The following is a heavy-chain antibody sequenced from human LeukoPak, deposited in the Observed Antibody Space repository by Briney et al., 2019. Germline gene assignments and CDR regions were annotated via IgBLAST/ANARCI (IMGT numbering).Heavy chain of an antibody. CDR3: ARYVEMATNALDY. CDR1: GGTFTSYA. CDR2: IIPIFGTA. J-gene: IGHJ4*02. D-gene: IGHD5-24*01. Sequence: ASVKVSCKASGGTFTSYAISWVRQAPGQGLEWMGGIIPIFGTANYAQKFQGRVTITADESTSTAYMELSSLRSEDTAVYYCARYVEMATNALDYWGQGTLVTVSS. V-gene: IGHV1-69*13.